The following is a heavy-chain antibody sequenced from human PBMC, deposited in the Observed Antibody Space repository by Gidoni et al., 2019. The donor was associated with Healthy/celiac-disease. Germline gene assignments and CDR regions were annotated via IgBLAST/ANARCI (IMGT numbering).Heavy chain of an antibody. V-gene: IGHV1-69*01. D-gene: IGHD2-15*01. CDR2: IIPIFVTA. CDR3: ARDDVGCSGGSCYP. J-gene: IGHJ5*02. Sequence: QVQLVQSGAEVKKPGSSVKVSCTAYGGTFSSYAISWVRQAPGQGLEWRGGIIPIFVTANYAQKFQGRVTITADESTSTAYMELSSLRSEDTAVYYCARDDVGCSGGSCYPWGQGTLVTVSS. CDR1: GGTFSSYA.